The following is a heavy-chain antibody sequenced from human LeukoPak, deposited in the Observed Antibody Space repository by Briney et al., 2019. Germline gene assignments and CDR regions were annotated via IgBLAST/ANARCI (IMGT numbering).Heavy chain of an antibody. CDR3: AREGLQSIAARRGTRDYMDV. D-gene: IGHD6-6*01. V-gene: IGHV1-24*01. Sequence: ASVKVSCKVSGYTLTELSMHWVRQAPGKGLEWMGGFDPEDGETIYAQKFQGRVTMTEDTSTDTAYMELSSLRSEDTAVYYCAREGLQSIAARRGTRDYMDVWGKGTTVIVSS. CDR2: FDPEDGET. J-gene: IGHJ6*03. CDR1: GYTLTELS.